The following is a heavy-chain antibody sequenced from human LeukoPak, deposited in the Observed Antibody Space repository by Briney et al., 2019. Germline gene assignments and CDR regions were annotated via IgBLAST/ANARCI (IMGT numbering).Heavy chain of an antibody. Sequence: SETLSLTCAVYGGSFSGYYWNWIRQPPGRGLEWIGEIYHSGSTNYNPSLKSRVTISVDKSKNQFSLKLSSVTAADTAVYYCARSGSNSISGYYYWGQGTLVTVSS. CDR2: IYHSGST. V-gene: IGHV4-34*01. J-gene: IGHJ4*02. CDR1: GGSFSGYY. CDR3: ARSGSNSISGYYY. D-gene: IGHD3-22*01.